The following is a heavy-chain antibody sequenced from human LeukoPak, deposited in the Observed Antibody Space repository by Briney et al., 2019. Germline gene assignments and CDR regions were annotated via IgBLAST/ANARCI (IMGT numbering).Heavy chain of an antibody. CDR2: IYYSGST. CDR1: GGSISSGGYY. Sequence: PSETLSLTCTVSGGSISSGGYYWSWIRQHPGKGLEWIGYIYYSGSTYYNPSLKSRVTISVDTSKNQFSLKLSSVTAADTAVYYCARGGTVVTPGWYFDLWGRGTLVTVSS. D-gene: IGHD4-23*01. J-gene: IGHJ2*01. V-gene: IGHV4-31*03. CDR3: ARGGTVVTPGWYFDL.